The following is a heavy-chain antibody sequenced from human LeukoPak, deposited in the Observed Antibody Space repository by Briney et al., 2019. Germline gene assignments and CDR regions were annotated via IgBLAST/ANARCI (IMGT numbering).Heavy chain of an antibody. D-gene: IGHD1-26*01. V-gene: IGHV1-8*02. CDR2: MNPNSGNT. CDR3: ARDIAGATKGGWFDT. J-gene: IGHJ5*02. Sequence: ASVKVSCKASGYTFTGYYMHWVRQATGQGLEWMGWMNPNSGNTGYAQKFQGRVTMTRNTSISTAYMELSSLISEDTALYYCARDIAGATKGGWFDTWGQGTPVTVSS. CDR1: GYTFTGYY.